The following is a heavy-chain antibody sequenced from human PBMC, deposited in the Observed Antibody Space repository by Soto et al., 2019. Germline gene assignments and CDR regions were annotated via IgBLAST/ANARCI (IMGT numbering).Heavy chain of an antibody. J-gene: IGHJ4*02. V-gene: IGHV3-74*01. CDR3: VRGNSGYGNFDY. Sequence: LRLSCAASGFSISGYWMHWVRQAPGKGLVWVSRIKSDGSDSSYADSVRGRFTISRDRAKNTLYLQMNSLTVEDTAVYYCVRGNSGYGNFDYWGLGTLVTV. CDR1: GFSISGYW. D-gene: IGHD5-12*01. CDR2: IKSDGSDS.